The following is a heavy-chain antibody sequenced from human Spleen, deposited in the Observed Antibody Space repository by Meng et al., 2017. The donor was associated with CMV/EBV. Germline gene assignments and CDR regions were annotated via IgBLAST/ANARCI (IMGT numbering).Heavy chain of an antibody. D-gene: IGHD3-22*01. J-gene: IGHJ4*02. Sequence: LPCAGSGGCLSSSKWWSWVRQPPGKGLEWIGEIYDSGTTTYNPSLKSRVTISLDESKNEFSLKLSSVTAADTAVYYCARNGYYSLDYWSQGTLVTVSS. CDR3: ARNGYYSLDY. CDR2: IYDSGTT. CDR1: GGCLSSSKW. V-gene: IGHV4-4*02.